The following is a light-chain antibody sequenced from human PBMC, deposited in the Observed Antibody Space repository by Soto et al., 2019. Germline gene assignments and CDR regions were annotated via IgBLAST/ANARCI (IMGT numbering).Light chain of an antibody. CDR2: DVS. CDR3: ASYTTSSTYV. V-gene: IGLV2-14*03. J-gene: IGLJ1*01. Sequence: QSALTQPASVSGSPGQSIAISCTGTSSDVGGFNYVSWYQQHPGKAPKFMIYDVSSRPSGVSDRFSGSKSGNTASLTISGLQAEDEADYYCASYTTSSTYVFGTGTKVTDL. CDR1: SSDVGGFNY.